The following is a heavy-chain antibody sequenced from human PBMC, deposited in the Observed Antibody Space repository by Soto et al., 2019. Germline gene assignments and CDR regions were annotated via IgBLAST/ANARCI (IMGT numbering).Heavy chain of an antibody. CDR1: GYTFTSYA. Sequence: QVQLVQSGAEEKKPGASVKVSCKASGYTFTSYAMHWVRQAPGQRLEWMGWINAGNGNTKYSQKFQGRVTITRATSASTAYMQLSSLRSEDTAVYYCARGVGNSAPDYWGQGTLVTVSS. CDR2: INAGNGNT. V-gene: IGHV1-3*05. D-gene: IGHD1-7*01. J-gene: IGHJ4*02. CDR3: ARGVGNSAPDY.